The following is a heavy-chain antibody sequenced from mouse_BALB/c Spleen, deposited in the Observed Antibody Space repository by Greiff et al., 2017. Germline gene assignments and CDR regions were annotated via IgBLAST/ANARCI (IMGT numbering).Heavy chain of an antibody. Sequence: EVMLVESGGGLVKPGGSLKLSCAASGFTFSSYAMSWVRQSPEKRLEWVAEISSGGSYTYYPDTVTGRFTISRDNAKNTLYLEMSSLRSEDTAMYYCARDLGGSPFAYWGQGTLVTVSA. D-gene: IGHD1-1*02. V-gene: IGHV5-9-4*01. J-gene: IGHJ3*01. CDR3: ARDLGGSPFAY. CDR1: GFTFSSYA. CDR2: ISSGGSYT.